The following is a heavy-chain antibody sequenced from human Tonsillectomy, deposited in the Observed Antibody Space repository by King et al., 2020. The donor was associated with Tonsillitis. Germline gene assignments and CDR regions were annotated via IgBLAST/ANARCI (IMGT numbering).Heavy chain of an antibody. Sequence: VQLVQSGGGLVQPGGSLRLSCAASGFTFSTYWMSWVRQAPGKGREWVANIRQDGSEKYYVDSVKGRFTISRDSAENSLYLRMNSLRAEDTAVYYCARGLGSNYGGGDYWGQGTLVTVSS. CDR3: ARGLGSNYGGGDY. D-gene: IGHD1-26*01. V-gene: IGHV3-7*03. CDR2: IRQDGSEK. J-gene: IGHJ4*02. CDR1: GFTFSTYW.